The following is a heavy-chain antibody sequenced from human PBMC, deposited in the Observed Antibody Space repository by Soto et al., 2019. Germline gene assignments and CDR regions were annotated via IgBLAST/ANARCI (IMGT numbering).Heavy chain of an antibody. V-gene: IGHV2-5*02. CDR2: IYWDDDK. J-gene: IGHJ5*02. Sequence: QITLKESGPTLVKPTQTLTLTCTFSGFSLTTSGVGVGWIRQPPGKALEWLALIYWDDDKRYSPSLKSRLTLSNHTSKNQGLLIITYKGPEETATHLCSHRTPSVAWWFHPWGQATLVTVSS. CDR1: GFSLTTSGVG. CDR3: SHRTPSVAWWFHP. D-gene: IGHD2-15*01.